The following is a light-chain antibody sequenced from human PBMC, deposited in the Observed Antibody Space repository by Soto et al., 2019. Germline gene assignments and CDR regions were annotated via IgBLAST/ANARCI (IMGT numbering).Light chain of an antibody. J-gene: IGKJ1*01. Sequence: EIMLTQSPGTLSLSPGERTTLSWRASQSVSSSFLAWYQQKPGQAPRLLIYGASIRATGIPDRFSGSGSGTDFTLTISRLQPEDFAMYFCQHYGTSLWTFGQGTKVEIK. CDR1: QSVSSSF. V-gene: IGKV3-20*01. CDR3: QHYGTSLWT. CDR2: GAS.